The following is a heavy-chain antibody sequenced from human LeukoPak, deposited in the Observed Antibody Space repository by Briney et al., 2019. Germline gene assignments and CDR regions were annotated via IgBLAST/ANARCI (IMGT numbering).Heavy chain of an antibody. CDR2: IYSGGIT. V-gene: IGHV3-53*01. J-gene: IGHJ4*02. CDR3: ARDEIYYDILTGYRHFDY. Sequence: GGSLRLSCAASGFTVSTNYMTWVRQAPGKGLEWVSVIYSGGITYYADSVKGRFTISRDNSKNTLYLQMNSLRAEDTAVYYCARDEIYYDILTGYRHFDYWGQGTLVTVFS. D-gene: IGHD3-9*01. CDR1: GFTVSTNY.